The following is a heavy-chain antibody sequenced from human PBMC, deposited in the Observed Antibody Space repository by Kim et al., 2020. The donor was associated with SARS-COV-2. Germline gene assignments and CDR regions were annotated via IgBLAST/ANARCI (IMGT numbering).Heavy chain of an antibody. Sequence: TNYNPSHKSRVTGSVDKSKNQLSLRLSSVTAADTAVYYCSRAQGGAFDYWGQGTLVTVSS. D-gene: IGHD1-26*01. V-gene: IGHV4-4*02. CDR2: T. J-gene: IGHJ4*02. CDR3: SRAQGGAFDY.